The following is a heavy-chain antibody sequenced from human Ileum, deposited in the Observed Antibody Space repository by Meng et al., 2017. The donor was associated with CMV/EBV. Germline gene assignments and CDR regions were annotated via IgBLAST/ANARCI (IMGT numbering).Heavy chain of an antibody. D-gene: IGHD3-3*01. Sequence: SETLSLTCTVSGGSISSSSYYWGWIRQPPGKGLEWIGYIYYSGSTNYNPSLKSRVTISVDTSKNQFSLKLSSVTAADTAVYYCARGGDFWSGYGFDYWGQGTLVTVSS. V-gene: IGHV4-61*05. J-gene: IGHJ4*02. CDR2: IYYSGST. CDR1: GGSISSSSYY. CDR3: ARGGDFWSGYGFDY.